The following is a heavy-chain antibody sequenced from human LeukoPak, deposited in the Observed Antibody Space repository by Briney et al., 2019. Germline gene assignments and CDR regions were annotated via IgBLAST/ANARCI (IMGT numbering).Heavy chain of an antibody. CDR1: GYTLNKFG. CDR2: INTYNGNT. V-gene: IGHV1-18*01. J-gene: IGHJ4*02. D-gene: IGHD6-13*01. Sequence: ASVRVSCKASGYTLNKFGMSWARQAPGQGLEWLGWINTYNGNTKLGEKFQGRVTMTTDTSTSIVYMELTSLRTDDTAVYFCARDTPQHLKRFDHWGQGTLITVSS. CDR3: ARDTPQHLKRFDH.